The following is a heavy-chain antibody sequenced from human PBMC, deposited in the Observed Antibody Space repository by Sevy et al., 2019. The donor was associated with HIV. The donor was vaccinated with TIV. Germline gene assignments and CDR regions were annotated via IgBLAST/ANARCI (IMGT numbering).Heavy chain of an antibody. J-gene: IGHJ5*01. CDR1: SGSISTSSYY. CDR3: ARYLRGDHAGGFDF. CDR2: MDYIGST. V-gene: IGHV4-39*01. D-gene: IGHD4-17*01. Sequence: SETLSLTCTVSSGSISTSSYYWGWIRQPPGKGLEWIAGMDYIGSTYYNLALKSRVTISGDRSKNQVSLNLRFVTAADTAVYYCARYLRGDHAGGFDFWGQGTLVTVSS.